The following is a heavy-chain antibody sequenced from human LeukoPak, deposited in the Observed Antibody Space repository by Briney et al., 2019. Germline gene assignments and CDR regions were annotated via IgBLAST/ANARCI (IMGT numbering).Heavy chain of an antibody. D-gene: IGHD6-13*01. J-gene: IGHJ4*02. V-gene: IGHV5-51*01. Sequence: GEYLKISCKGSGYSFTDYWIGWVRQMPGKGLEWMGITYPGDSDTRYSPSFQGQVTISADRSISTAYLQWSSLKASDTAMYYCARRYSTDSIDYWGQGTLIIVSS. CDR3: ARRYSTDSIDY. CDR2: TYPGDSDT. CDR1: GYSFTDYW.